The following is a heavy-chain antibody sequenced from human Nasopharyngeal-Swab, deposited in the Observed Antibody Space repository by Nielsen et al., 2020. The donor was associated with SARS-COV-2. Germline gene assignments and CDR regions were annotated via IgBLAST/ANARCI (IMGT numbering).Heavy chain of an antibody. Sequence: SVKVSCKAPGGTFSSYAISWVRQAPGQGLEWMGGIIPIFGTANYAQKLQGRVTMTTDTSTSTAYMELRSLRSDDTAVYYCARDLPRITIFGVVDYWGQGTLVTVSS. CDR2: IIPIFGTA. CDR3: ARDLPRITIFGVVDY. J-gene: IGHJ4*02. V-gene: IGHV1-69*05. CDR1: GGTFSSYA. D-gene: IGHD3-3*01.